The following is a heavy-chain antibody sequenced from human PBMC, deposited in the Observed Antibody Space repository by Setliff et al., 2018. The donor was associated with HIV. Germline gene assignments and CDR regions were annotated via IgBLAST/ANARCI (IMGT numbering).Heavy chain of an antibody. V-gene: IGHV1-18*01. Sequence: ASVKVSCKASGYTFTSYGISWVRQAPGQGLEWMGWISAYNGNTNYAQKLQGRVTMTTDTSTSTAYMELRSLRSDDTAVYYCARLGSGWSDSYYYAMDIWGQGTTVTVSS. CDR2: ISAYNGNT. CDR3: ARLGSGWSDSYYYAMDI. J-gene: IGHJ6*02. D-gene: IGHD6-19*01. CDR1: GYTFTSYG.